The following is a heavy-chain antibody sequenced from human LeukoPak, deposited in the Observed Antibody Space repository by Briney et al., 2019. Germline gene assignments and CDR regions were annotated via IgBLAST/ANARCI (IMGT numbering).Heavy chain of an antibody. Sequence: PGRSLRLSCAASGFTFDDYAMHWVRQAPGKGLEWVSGISWNSGSIGYADSVKGRFTISRDNAKKSLYLQMNSLRAEDTALYYCASTNYYGSGSLDYWGQGTLVTVSS. J-gene: IGHJ4*02. V-gene: IGHV3-9*01. CDR2: ISWNSGSI. CDR3: ASTNYYGSGSLDY. CDR1: GFTFDDYA. D-gene: IGHD3-10*01.